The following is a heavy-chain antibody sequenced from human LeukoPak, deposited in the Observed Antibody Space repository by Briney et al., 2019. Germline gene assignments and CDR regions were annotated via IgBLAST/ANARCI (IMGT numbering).Heavy chain of an antibody. J-gene: IGHJ4*02. CDR3: ARAPSESVVPAALYYFDY. D-gene: IGHD2-2*01. V-gene: IGHV4-30-2*01. CDR2: IYHSGST. Sequence: PSETLSLTCAVSGGSISSGGYSWSWIRQPPGKGLEWIGYIYHSGSTYYNPSLKSRVTISVDRSKNQFSLKLSSVTAADTAVYYCARAPSESVVPAALYYFDYWGQGTLVTVSS. CDR1: GGSISSGGYS.